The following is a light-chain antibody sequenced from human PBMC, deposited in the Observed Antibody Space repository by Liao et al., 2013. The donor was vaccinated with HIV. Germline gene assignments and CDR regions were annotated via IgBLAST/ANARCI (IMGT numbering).Light chain of an antibody. V-gene: IGLV3-25*03. Sequence: SYELTQPPSVSVSPGQTATITCSGDALPKQYAHWYQQKPGQAPVVVIFKDSERPSGIPERFSGSSSGTTVTLTISGVRAEDEADYYCQAWDSSTAVFGTGTKVTVL. CDR1: ALPKQY. CDR3: QAWDSSTAV. J-gene: IGLJ1*01. CDR2: KDS.